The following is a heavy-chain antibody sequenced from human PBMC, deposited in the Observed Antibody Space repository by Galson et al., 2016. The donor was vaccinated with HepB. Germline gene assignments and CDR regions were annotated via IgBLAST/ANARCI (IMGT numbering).Heavy chain of an antibody. CDR2: ISWNSGIK. Sequence: SLRLSCAASGFTFGDYAMHWVRQAPGKGLEWVSDISWNSGIKGYADSVKGRFTISRDNAKNSLYLQMNSLRAEDTALYYCVKNLGFRESVYGLDVWGKGTTVIGSS. CDR1: GFTFGDYA. CDR3: VKNLGFRESVYGLDV. D-gene: IGHD3-10*01. V-gene: IGHV3-9*01. J-gene: IGHJ6*04.